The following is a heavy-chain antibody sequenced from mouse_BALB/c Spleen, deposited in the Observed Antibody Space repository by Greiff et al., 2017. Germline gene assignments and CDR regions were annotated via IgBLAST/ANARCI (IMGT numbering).Heavy chain of an antibody. V-gene: IGHV1-7*01. CDR1: GYTFTSYW. Sequence: VKLVESGAELAKPGASVKMSCKASGYTFTSYWMHWVKQRPGQGLEWIGYINPSTGYTEYNQKFKDKATLTADKSSSTAYMQLSSLTSEDSAVYYCASELGRRGYFDYWGQGTTLTVSS. D-gene: IGHD4-1*01. CDR2: INPSTGYT. CDR3: ASELGRRGYFDY. J-gene: IGHJ2*01.